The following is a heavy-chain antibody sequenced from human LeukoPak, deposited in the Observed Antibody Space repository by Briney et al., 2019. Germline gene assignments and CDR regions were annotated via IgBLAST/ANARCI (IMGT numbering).Heavy chain of an antibody. J-gene: IGHJ4*02. V-gene: IGHV3-48*04. CDR2: ISSSGSTI. CDR1: GFTFSSYS. Sequence: GGSLRLSCAASGFTFSSYSMNWVRQAPGKGLEWVSYISSSGSTIYYADSVKGRFTISRDNAKNSLYLQMNSLRAEDTALYYCARVNSGLTGYYYYFDYWGQGTLVTVSS. CDR3: ARVNSGLTGYYYYFDY. D-gene: IGHD3-9*01.